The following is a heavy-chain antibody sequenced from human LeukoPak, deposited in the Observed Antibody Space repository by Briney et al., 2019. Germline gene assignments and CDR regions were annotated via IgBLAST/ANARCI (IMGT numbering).Heavy chain of an antibody. CDR2: IWYDGSNK. CDR3: AKAGVDTAMPLTPMRYHYYYMDV. D-gene: IGHD5-18*01. Sequence: GRSLRLSCAASGFTFSSYGMHWVRQAPGKGLEWVAVIWYDGSNKYYADSVKGRFTISRDNSKNTLYLQMNSLRAEDTAVYYCAKAGVDTAMPLTPMRYHYYYMDVWGKGTTVTVSS. CDR1: GFTFSSYG. V-gene: IGHV3-33*06. J-gene: IGHJ6*03.